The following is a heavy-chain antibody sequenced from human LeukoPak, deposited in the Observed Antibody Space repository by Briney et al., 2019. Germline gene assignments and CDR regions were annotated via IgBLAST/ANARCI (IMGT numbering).Heavy chain of an antibody. CDR3: AKDSRGNYVAWLDP. CDR2: ISASGVTT. V-gene: IGHV3-23*01. Sequence: PGGSLRLSCEASGFTFSSYAMSWVRQAPGKGLEWVSAISASGVTTHYADSVKGRFTISRDNSKNTLYLQMSSLRAEDAAIYYCAKDSRGNYVAWLDPWGQGTLVSVSS. D-gene: IGHD4-11*01. CDR1: GFTFSSYA. J-gene: IGHJ5*02.